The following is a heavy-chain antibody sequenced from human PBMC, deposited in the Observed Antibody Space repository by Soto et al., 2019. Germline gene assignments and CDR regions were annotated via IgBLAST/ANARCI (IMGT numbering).Heavy chain of an antibody. V-gene: IGHV1-2*02. Sequence: ASVKVSCKASAYTLTGYYIHWVRQAPGQGLEWVAWINPNNGGTLYAQRFQGRVTLTWDTSISTAFMELSTLRSDDTAVYYCSSDYHDSSGYYRNDYWGQGTPVPVYS. CDR1: AYTLTGYY. J-gene: IGHJ4*02. CDR2: INPNNGGT. CDR3: SSDYHDSSGYYRNDY. D-gene: IGHD3-22*01.